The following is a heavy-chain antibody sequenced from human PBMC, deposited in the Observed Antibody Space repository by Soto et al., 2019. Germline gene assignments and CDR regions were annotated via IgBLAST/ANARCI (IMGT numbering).Heavy chain of an antibody. CDR1: GFTFSSYE. CDR3: ARALPGLYGMDV. J-gene: IGHJ6*02. V-gene: IGHV3-48*03. CDR2: ISSSGSTI. Sequence: GGSLRLSCAASGFTFSSYEINWVRQAPGKGLEWFSYISSSGSTIYYADSVKGRFTISRDNAKNSLYLQMNSLRAEDTAVYYCARALPGLYGMDVWGQGTTVTVSS.